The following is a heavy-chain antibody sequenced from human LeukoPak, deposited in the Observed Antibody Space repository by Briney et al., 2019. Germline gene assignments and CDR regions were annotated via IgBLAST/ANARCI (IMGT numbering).Heavy chain of an antibody. D-gene: IGHD1-1*01. V-gene: IGHV1-2*02. Sequence: GASVKVSCKASGYTFTGYYMHWVRQAPGQGLEWMGWINPNSGGTNYAQKFQGRVTMTRDTSISTAYMELSRLRSDDTAVYYCARAPWHDTGYFDYWGQGTLVTVSS. CDR3: ARAPWHDTGYFDY. CDR1: GYTFTGYY. CDR2: INPNSGGT. J-gene: IGHJ4*02.